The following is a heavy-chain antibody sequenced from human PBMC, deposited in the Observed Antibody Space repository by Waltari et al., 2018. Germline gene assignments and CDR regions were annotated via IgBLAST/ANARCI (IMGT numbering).Heavy chain of an antibody. J-gene: IGHJ4*02. CDR1: VGSSISSSYS. V-gene: IGHV4-39*07. D-gene: IGHD5-12*01. CDR3: ARECGYGEWGFDY. Sequence: QLQLQESGPGLVQPSETLSPTCTISVGSSISSSYSSGWFPPPPGKGPGWIGSIYYSGSTYYNPSLKSRVTISVDTSKNQFSLKLSSVTAADTAVYYCARECGYGEWGFDYWGQGTLVTVSS. CDR2: IYYSGST.